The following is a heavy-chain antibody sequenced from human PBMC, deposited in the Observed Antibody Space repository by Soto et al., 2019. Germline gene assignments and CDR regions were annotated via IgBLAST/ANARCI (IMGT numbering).Heavy chain of an antibody. Sequence: SETLSLTCTFSGYSISSSKYYWGWIRQHPGKGLEWIGYIYYSGSTYYNPSLKSRVTISVDTSKNQFSLKLSSVTAADTAVYYCAIYDSSGSRGFQHWGQGTLVTVSS. CDR3: AIYDSSGSRGFQH. V-gene: IGHV4-31*03. CDR1: GYSISSSKYY. J-gene: IGHJ1*01. CDR2: IYYSGST. D-gene: IGHD3-22*01.